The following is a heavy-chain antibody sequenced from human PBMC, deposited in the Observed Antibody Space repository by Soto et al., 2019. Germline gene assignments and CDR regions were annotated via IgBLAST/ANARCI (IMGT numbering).Heavy chain of an antibody. D-gene: IGHD1-1*01. CDR3: VGGTGY. J-gene: IGHJ4*02. CDR1: GFTFSSYW. V-gene: IGHV3-74*01. Sequence: EVQVVEFGGGLVQPGGSLRLSCAGSGFTFSSYWMYWARQAPGKGLVWVSRINSDGSSTNYADSVKGRFTISRDNAKNTVHLQMNSLRAEDTALYYCVGGTGYWGQGTLVTVSS. CDR2: INSDGSST.